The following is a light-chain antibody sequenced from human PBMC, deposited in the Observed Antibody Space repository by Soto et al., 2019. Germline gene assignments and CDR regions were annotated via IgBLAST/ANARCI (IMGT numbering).Light chain of an antibody. V-gene: IGKV3-20*01. CDR1: QSVSSSY. CDR2: GAS. CDR3: QQYVSSSRG. J-gene: IGKJ2*01. Sequence: EIVLTQSPGTLSLSPGERATLSCRASQSVSSSYLAWYQQKPGQAPRLLIYGASSRATGTPDRFTGSGSGTDFTLTISRLEPEDFAVYYCQQYVSSSRGFGQGTNLEIK.